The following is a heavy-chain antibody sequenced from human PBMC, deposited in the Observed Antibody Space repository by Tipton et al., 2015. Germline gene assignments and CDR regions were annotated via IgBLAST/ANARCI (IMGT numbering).Heavy chain of an antibody. CDR1: GDIFNNFA. V-gene: IGHV1-69*01. CDR3: GESDDIAGDSYGIDV. D-gene: IGHD3-9*01. CDR2: MIVVFSAT. Sequence: QLVQSGPEVKKTGSSVKVSCKASGDIFNNFAITWVRQAPGQGLEWMGGMIVVFSATTYAPKFQGRVTITADGSTSTAYMELSSLRPEDTAVYYCGESDDIAGDSYGIDVWGQGTTVTV. J-gene: IGHJ6*02.